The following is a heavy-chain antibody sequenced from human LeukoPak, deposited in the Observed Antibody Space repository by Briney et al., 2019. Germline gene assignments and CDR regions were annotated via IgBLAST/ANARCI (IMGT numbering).Heavy chain of an antibody. V-gene: IGHV1-2*02. Sequence: GASVKVSCKASGYTFTGYYMHWVRQAPGQGLEWMGWINPNSGGTNYAQKFQGRVTMTRDTSISTGYMELSRLRSDDTAVYYCARRITFGGVIVYFDYWGQGTLVTVSS. CDR3: ARRITFGGVIVYFDY. CDR2: INPNSGGT. CDR1: GYTFTGYY. J-gene: IGHJ4*02. D-gene: IGHD3-16*02.